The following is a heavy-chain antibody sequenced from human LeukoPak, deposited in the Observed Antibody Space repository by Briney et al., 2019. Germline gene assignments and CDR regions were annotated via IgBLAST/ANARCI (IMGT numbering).Heavy chain of an antibody. CDR3: ARAQRGYYDSSGYSSDY. V-gene: IGHV3-30*03. Sequence: GRSLRLSCAASGFTFSSYGMHWVRQAPGKGLEWVAVISYDGSNKYYADSVKGRFTISRDNSKNTLYLQMNSLRAEDTAVYYCARAQRGYYDSSGYSSDYWGQGTLVTVSS. J-gene: IGHJ4*02. D-gene: IGHD3-22*01. CDR2: ISYDGSNK. CDR1: GFTFSSYG.